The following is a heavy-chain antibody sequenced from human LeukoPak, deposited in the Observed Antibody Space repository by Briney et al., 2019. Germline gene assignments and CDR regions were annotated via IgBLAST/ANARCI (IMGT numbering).Heavy chain of an antibody. Sequence: SLTLSCTASGFSISGYALSWVRQAPGKGLEWVGFIRSKAYGGTTEYAASVKGRFTISRDDSKSIAYLQMNSLKTEDTAVYYCTGHKPRAELCFDYWGQGTLVTVSS. D-gene: IGHD3-16*01. CDR1: GFSISGYA. CDR3: TGHKPRAELCFDY. V-gene: IGHV3-49*04. CDR2: IRSKAYGGTT. J-gene: IGHJ4*02.